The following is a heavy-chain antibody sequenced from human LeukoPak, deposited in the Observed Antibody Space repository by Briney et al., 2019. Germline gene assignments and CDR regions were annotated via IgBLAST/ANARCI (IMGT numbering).Heavy chain of an antibody. CDR1: GYSISSGYY. Sequence: SETLSLTCTVSGYSISSGYYWGWIRQPPGKGLEWIGSIYHSGSTYYNPSLKSRVTISVDTSKNQFSLKLSSVTAADTAVYYCARVGDSSGWYHVDYWGQGTLVTVSS. CDR2: IYHSGST. V-gene: IGHV4-38-2*02. D-gene: IGHD6-19*01. CDR3: ARVGDSSGWYHVDY. J-gene: IGHJ4*02.